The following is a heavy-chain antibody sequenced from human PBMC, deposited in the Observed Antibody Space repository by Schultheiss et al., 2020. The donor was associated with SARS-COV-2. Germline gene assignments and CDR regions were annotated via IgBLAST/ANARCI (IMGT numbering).Heavy chain of an antibody. CDR1: GYTFTGYY. Sequence: ASVKVSCKASGYTFTGYYMHWVRQAPGQGLEWMGWINPNSGGTNYAQKFQGRVTMTRDTSISTAYMELSRLRSDDTAVYYCARGYSSSWYPSPGGLNWYFDLWGRGTLVTVSS. CDR2: INPNSGGT. V-gene: IGHV1-2*02. D-gene: IGHD6-13*01. CDR3: ARGYSSSWYPSPGGLNWYFDL. J-gene: IGHJ2*01.